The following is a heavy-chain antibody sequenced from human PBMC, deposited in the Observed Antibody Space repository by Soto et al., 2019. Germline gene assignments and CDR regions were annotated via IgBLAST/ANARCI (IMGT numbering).Heavy chain of an antibody. CDR1: GGSFSGYY. CDR3: AGRLLLWFGELPFDY. J-gene: IGHJ4*02. D-gene: IGHD3-10*01. Sequence: PLETLSLTCAVYGGSFSGYYVSWIRQPPGKGLEWIGEINHSGSTNYNPSLKSRVTISVDTSKNQFSLKLSSVIAADTAVYYCAGRLLLWFGELPFDYWGQGTLVTVS. V-gene: IGHV4-34*01. CDR2: INHSGST.